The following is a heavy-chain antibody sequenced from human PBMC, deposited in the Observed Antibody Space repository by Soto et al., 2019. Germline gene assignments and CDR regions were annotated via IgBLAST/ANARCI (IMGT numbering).Heavy chain of an antibody. D-gene: IGHD6-13*01. CDR1: GFTFDDYA. J-gene: IGHJ4*02. Sequence: EVQLVESGGGLVQPGRSLRLSCAASGFTFDDYAMHWVRQAPGKGLEWVSGISWNSGSIGYADSVKGRFTISRDNAKNSLYLQMNSLRAEDTALYYCAKDLVGRGSSGYYLDYWGQGTLVTVSS. V-gene: IGHV3-9*01. CDR2: ISWNSGSI. CDR3: AKDLVGRGSSGYYLDY.